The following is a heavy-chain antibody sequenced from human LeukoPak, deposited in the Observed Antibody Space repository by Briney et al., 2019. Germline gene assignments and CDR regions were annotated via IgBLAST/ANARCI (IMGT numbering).Heavy chain of an antibody. CDR3: ARGYSSSWHHYYYYMDV. D-gene: IGHD6-13*01. V-gene: IGHV3-11*04. Sequence: GGSLRLSCAASEFTFSDYYMTWIRQAPGKGLEWVSYISSSGSTIYYADSVKGRFTISRDNAKNSLYLQMNSLRAEDTAVYYCARGYSSSWHHYYYYMDVWGKGTTVTVSS. CDR2: ISSSGSTI. CDR1: EFTFSDYY. J-gene: IGHJ6*03.